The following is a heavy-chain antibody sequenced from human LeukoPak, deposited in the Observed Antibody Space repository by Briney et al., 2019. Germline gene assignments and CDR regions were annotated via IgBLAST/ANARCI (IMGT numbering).Heavy chain of an antibody. CDR1: GFTVSSNY. Sequence: GGSLRLSCAASGFTVSSNYMSWVRQAPGKGLEWVSVIYSGGSTHYADSVKGRFTISRDNSKNTLYLQMNSLRAEDTAVYYCARDRVRGVAYGMDVWGQGTTVTVSS. CDR2: IYSGGST. V-gene: IGHV3-66*01. CDR3: ARDRVRGVAYGMDV. D-gene: IGHD3-10*01. J-gene: IGHJ6*02.